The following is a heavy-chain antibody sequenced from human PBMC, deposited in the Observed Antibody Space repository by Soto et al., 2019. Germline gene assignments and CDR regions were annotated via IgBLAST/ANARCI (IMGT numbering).Heavy chain of an antibody. J-gene: IGHJ6*02. V-gene: IGHV5-51*01. CDR3: ASLSGYDFYYYYGMDV. Sequence: PGESLKISCKGSGYSFTSYWIGWVRQMPGKGLEWMGIIYPGDSDTRYSPSFQGQVTISADKSISTAYLQWSSLKASDTAMYYCASLSGYDFYYYYGMDVWGQGTTVTVSS. D-gene: IGHD5-12*01. CDR2: IYPGDSDT. CDR1: GYSFTSYW.